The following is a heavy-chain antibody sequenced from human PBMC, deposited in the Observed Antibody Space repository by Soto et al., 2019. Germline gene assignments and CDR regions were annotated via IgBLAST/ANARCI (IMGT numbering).Heavy chain of an antibody. CDR3: ARLVIVGATKGSVYYYYGMDV. CDR1: GYSFTSYW. D-gene: IGHD1-26*01. V-gene: IGHV5-51*01. CDR2: IYPGDSDT. Sequence: PGESLKISCMGSGYSFTSYWIGWVRQMPGKGLEWMGIIYPGDSDTRYSPSFQGQVTTSADKSISTAYLQWSSLKASDTAMYYCARLVIVGATKGSVYYYYGMDVWGQGTTVTVSS. J-gene: IGHJ6*02.